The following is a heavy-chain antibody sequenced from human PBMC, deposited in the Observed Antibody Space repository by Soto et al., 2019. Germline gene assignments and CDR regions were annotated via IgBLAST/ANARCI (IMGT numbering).Heavy chain of an antibody. D-gene: IGHD5-18*01. Sequence: ASVTVSCTASGYTFTGYYMHWVRQAPGQGLEWMGWINPNSGGTNYAQKFQGRVTMTRDTSISTAYMELSRLRSDDTAVYYCARSTMVTEDAFDIWGQGTMVTVSS. CDR2: INPNSGGT. V-gene: IGHV1-2*02. CDR1: GYTFTGYY. CDR3: ARSTMVTEDAFDI. J-gene: IGHJ3*02.